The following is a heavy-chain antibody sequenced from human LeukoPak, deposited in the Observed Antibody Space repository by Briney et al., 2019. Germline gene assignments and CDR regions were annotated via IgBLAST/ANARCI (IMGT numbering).Heavy chain of an antibody. D-gene: IGHD3-22*01. CDR2: ISYDGSNK. CDR1: GFTFSSYG. Sequence: GGTLRLSCAASGFTFSSYGMSWVRQAPGKGLEWVAVISYDGSNKYYADSVKGRFTISRDNSKNTLYLQMNSLRAEDTAVYCCAKDRSGSHYYYYYMDVWGKGTTVTVSS. V-gene: IGHV3-30*18. J-gene: IGHJ6*03. CDR3: AKDRSGSHYYYYYMDV.